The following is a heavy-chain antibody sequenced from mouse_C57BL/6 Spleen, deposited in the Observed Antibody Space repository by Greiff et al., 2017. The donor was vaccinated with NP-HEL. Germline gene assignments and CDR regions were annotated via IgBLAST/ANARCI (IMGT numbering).Heavy chain of an antibody. V-gene: IGHV5-17*01. CDR3: ARSFYYYGSKYYAMDY. CDR2: ISSGSSTI. D-gene: IGHD1-1*01. Sequence: EVKLMESGGGLVKPGGSLKLSCAASGFTFSDYGMHWVRQAPEKGLEWVAYISSGSSTIYYADTVKGRFTISRDNAKNTLFLQMTSLRSEDTAMYYCARSFYYYGSKYYAMDYWGQGTSVTVSS. J-gene: IGHJ4*01. CDR1: GFTFSDYG.